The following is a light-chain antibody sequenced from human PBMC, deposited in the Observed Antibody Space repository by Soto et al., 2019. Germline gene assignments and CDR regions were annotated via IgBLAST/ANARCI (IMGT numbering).Light chain of an antibody. J-gene: IGKJ2*01. CDR1: QSISNY. V-gene: IGKV1-39*01. CDR2: VAS. Sequence: DIQMTQSPSSLSASVGDRVTITCRASQSISNYLSWYQHKPGQAPKFLIYVASTLQSGVPSRFSGSGSGTDFTLTISSLQPADSATYFCQQSNSIPYTFGPGTKVEIK. CDR3: QQSNSIPYT.